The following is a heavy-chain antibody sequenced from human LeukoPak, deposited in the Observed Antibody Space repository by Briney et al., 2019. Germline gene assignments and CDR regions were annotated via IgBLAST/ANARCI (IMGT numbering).Heavy chain of an antibody. Sequence: GGSLRLSCAASGFTFDDYGMSWVRQAPGKGLEWVSDINWNGGSTGYADSVKGRFTISRDNAKNSLYLQMNSLGAEDTALYYCARGGIAAAGTYGYYYYYYYMDVWGKGTTVTVSS. CDR2: INWNGGST. CDR1: GFTFDDYG. J-gene: IGHJ6*03. CDR3: ARGGIAAAGTYGYYYYYYYMDV. D-gene: IGHD6-13*01. V-gene: IGHV3-20*04.